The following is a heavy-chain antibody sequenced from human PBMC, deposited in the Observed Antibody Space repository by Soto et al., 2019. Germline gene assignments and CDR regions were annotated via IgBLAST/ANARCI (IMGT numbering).Heavy chain of an antibody. J-gene: IGHJ6*02. Sequence: QVQLVQSGAEVKKPGASVKVSCKASGYTFTSYDINWVRQATGQGLEWMGWMNPNSGNTGYAQKFQGRVTMTRNTSISTAYMELSSLRSEDTAVYYCVSGAAAGSGTSYYYYGMDVWGQGTTVTVSS. CDR1: GYTFTSYD. V-gene: IGHV1-8*01. CDR3: VSGAAAGSGTSYYYYGMDV. CDR2: MNPNSGNT. D-gene: IGHD6-13*01.